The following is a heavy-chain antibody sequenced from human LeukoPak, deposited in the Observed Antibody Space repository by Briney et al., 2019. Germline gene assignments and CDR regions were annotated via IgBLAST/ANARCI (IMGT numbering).Heavy chain of an antibody. J-gene: IGHJ6*02. V-gene: IGHV1-18*01. CDR3: AREESWDSSGWLGYYYYGMDV. CDR2: ISAYNGNT. Sequence: AASVKVSCKASGYTFTSYGISWVRQAPGQGLEWMGWISAYNGNTNYAQKLRGRVTMTTDTSTSTAYMELRSLRSDDTAVYYCAREESWDSSGWLGYYYYGMDVWGQGTTVTVSS. D-gene: IGHD6-19*01. CDR1: GYTFTSYG.